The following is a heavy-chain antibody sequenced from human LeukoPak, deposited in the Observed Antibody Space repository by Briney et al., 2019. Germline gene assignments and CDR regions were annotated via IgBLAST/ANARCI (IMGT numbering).Heavy chain of an antibody. CDR3: ARDWEWLGSEYYFDY. CDR1: GFTFSSYA. V-gene: IGHV3-30-3*01. J-gene: IGHJ4*02. D-gene: IGHD3-3*01. Sequence: GGSLRLSCAASGFTFSSYAMSWVRQAPGKGLEWVAVISYDGSNKYYADSVKGRFTISRDNSKNTLYLQMNSLRAEDTAVYYCARDWEWLGSEYYFDYWGQGTLVTVSS. CDR2: ISYDGSNK.